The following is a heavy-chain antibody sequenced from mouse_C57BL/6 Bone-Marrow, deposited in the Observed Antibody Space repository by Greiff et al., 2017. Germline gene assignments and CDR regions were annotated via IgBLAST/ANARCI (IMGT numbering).Heavy chain of an antibody. CDR3: ARGGLGRAMDY. J-gene: IGHJ4*01. CDR1: GYTFSSYW. V-gene: IGHV1-9*01. D-gene: IGHD4-1*01. Sequence: VKLQESGAELMKPGASVKISCKATGYTFSSYWIEWVKQRPGHGLEWTGEILPGSGSTKYNEKFKGKATFTAETSSNTAYMQLSSLTSEDSAVYYCARGGLGRAMDYWGQGTSVTVSS. CDR2: ILPGSGST.